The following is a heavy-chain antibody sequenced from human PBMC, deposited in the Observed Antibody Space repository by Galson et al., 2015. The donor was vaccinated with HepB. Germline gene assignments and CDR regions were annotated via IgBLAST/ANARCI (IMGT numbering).Heavy chain of an antibody. CDR2: IYYDGSNQ. D-gene: IGHD5-24*01. CDR3: ARDRGWPRGTLDI. CDR1: GFTFRNAG. V-gene: IGHV3-33*01. J-gene: IGHJ3*02. Sequence: SLRLSCAGSGFTFRNAGIHWVRQAPGKGLEWVAIIYYDGSNQYYADSVKGRFTISRDNSKNTVYLQLNSLRVEDTAVYYCARDRGWPRGTLDIWGQGQWSPSLQ.